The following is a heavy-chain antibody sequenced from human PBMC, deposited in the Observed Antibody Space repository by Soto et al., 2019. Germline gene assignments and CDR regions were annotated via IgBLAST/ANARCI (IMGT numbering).Heavy chain of an antibody. D-gene: IGHD2-2*02. CDR1: GGSISSGGYY. Sequence: SETLSLTCTVSGGSISSGGYYWSWIRQHPGKGLEWIGYIYYSGSTYYNPSLKSRVTISVDTSKNQFSLKLSSVTAADTAVYYCASYPCGSRTSCYNHYYYYMDVWGKGTTVTVSS. J-gene: IGHJ6*03. CDR2: IYYSGST. CDR3: ASYPCGSRTSCYNHYYYYMDV. V-gene: IGHV4-31*03.